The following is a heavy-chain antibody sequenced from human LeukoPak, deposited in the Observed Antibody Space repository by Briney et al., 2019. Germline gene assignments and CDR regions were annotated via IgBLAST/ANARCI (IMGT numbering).Heavy chain of an antibody. D-gene: IGHD2-2*01. Sequence: SETLSLTCTVSGGSISSSSYYWGWIRQPPGKGLEWIGSIYYSGSTYYNPSLKSRVTISVDTSKNQLSLKLSSVTAADTAVYYCARRQGYCSSTSCPFDYWGQGTLVTVSS. CDR2: IYYSGST. CDR1: GGSISSSSYY. CDR3: ARRQGYCSSTSCPFDY. V-gene: IGHV4-39*01. J-gene: IGHJ4*02.